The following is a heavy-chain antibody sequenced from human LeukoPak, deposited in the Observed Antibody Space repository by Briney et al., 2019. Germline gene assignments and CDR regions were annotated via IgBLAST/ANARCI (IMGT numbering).Heavy chain of an antibody. V-gene: IGHV3-11*01. CDR3: ARDKAAAGTLFDY. Sequence: GGSLRLSCAASGFTFSNYNMRWIRQAPGPGLERVSSISRSGSTTYYADSGKGRFTISRDNAKNSLYLQMNSLRAEDTAFYFCARDKAAAGTLFDYWGQGALVTVSS. D-gene: IGHD6-13*01. J-gene: IGHJ4*02. CDR1: GFTFSNYN. CDR2: ISRSGSTT.